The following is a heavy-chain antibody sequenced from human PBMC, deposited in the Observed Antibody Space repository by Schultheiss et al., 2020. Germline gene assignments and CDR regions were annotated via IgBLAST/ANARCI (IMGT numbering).Heavy chain of an antibody. CDR3: ARDRAWNYMDS. Sequence: GGSLRLSCAASGFTFSSYSMNWVRQAPGKGLEWVALMWTDGINKFYADSLKGRFTISRDDSKDTLYLQIDSLRTEDTAVYRCARDRAWNYMDSWGQGTLVTVSS. CDR1: GFTFSSYS. D-gene: IGHD1-1*01. J-gene: IGHJ4*02. V-gene: IGHV3-33*08. CDR2: MWTDGINK.